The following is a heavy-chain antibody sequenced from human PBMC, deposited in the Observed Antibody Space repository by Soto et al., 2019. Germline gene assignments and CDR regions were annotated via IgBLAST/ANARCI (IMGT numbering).Heavy chain of an antibody. CDR2: ISAYNGNT. CDR3: ARCASGVGDSGVAAHYYYYYGMDV. CDR1: GYTFTSYG. D-gene: IGHD6-6*01. J-gene: IGHJ6*02. V-gene: IGHV1-18*01. Sequence: ASVKVSCKASGYTFTSYGISWVRQAPGQGLEWMGWISAYNGNTNYAQKLQGRVTMTTDTSTSTAYMELRSLRSDDTAVYYCARCASGVGDSGVAAHYYYYYGMDVWGQGTTVTVSS.